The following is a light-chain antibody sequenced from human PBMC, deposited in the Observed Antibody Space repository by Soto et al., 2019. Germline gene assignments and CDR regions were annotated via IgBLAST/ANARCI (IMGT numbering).Light chain of an antibody. V-gene: IGKV1-39*01. Sequence: IHMTLSASSLSASVGNRVTITCRASQSISSYLNWYQQKPGKAPKLLVYAASSLQSGVPSRFSGSGSATDFTPTISSLQPQDFATYYCQQSYSTLSFTFGPGTKMDIK. CDR1: QSISSY. CDR3: QQSYSTLSFT. J-gene: IGKJ3*01. CDR2: AAS.